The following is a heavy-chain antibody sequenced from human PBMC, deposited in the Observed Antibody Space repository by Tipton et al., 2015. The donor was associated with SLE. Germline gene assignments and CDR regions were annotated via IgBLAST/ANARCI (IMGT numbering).Heavy chain of an antibody. CDR2: IYHSGST. D-gene: IGHD3-3*01. J-gene: IGHJ3*02. V-gene: IGHV4-39*07. Sequence: TLSLTCTVSGGSITTGSYYWGWIRQPPGKGLEWIGSIYHSGSTYYNPSLKSRVTISVDTSKNQFSLKLSSVTAADTAVYYCAREGEWLLPRDAFDIWGQGTMVTVSS. CDR1: GGSITTGSYY. CDR3: AREGEWLLPRDAFDI.